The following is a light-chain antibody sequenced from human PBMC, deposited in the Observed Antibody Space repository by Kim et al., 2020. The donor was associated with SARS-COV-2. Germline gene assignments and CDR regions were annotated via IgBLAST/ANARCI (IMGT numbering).Light chain of an antibody. J-gene: IGLJ2*01. CDR2: SDD. CDR3: AAWDDSLNGVI. CDR1: RSNIGSNA. Sequence: GQRVLISCSGSRSNIGSNAVNWYQQLPGTAPKLLFYSDDHRTSGVPDRFSGSKSGTSAALAISGLQSEDEADYYCAAWDDSLNGVIFGGGTQLTVL. V-gene: IGLV1-44*01.